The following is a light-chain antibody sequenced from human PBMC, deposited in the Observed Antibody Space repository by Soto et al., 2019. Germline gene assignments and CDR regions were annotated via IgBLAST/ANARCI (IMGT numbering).Light chain of an antibody. CDR1: TSNIRNNY. V-gene: IGLV1-51*01. Sequence: QSVLTQPPSVSAAPGQKVTISCSGSTSNIRNNYLSWYQQLPGTAPKLLIYDNNKRPLGIPDRFSGSKYGTAATLDITGLHTGDEADYYCGTWDSSLNTGVFGGGTKLTVL. CDR3: GTWDSSLNTGV. J-gene: IGLJ3*02. CDR2: DNN.